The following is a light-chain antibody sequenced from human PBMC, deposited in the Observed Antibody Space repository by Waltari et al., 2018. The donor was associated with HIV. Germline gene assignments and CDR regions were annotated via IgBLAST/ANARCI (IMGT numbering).Light chain of an antibody. CDR1: ALPTKY. Sequence: SYELTPPPSVSVSLGQMARITCSGAALPTKYAYWYQQKPGQFPVLVIYKDSERPSGIPERFSGSSSGTIVTLTISGVQAEDEADYYCLSADSSGTSWVFGGGTKLTVL. V-gene: IGLV3-16*01. CDR3: LSADSSGTSWV. J-gene: IGLJ3*02. CDR2: KDS.